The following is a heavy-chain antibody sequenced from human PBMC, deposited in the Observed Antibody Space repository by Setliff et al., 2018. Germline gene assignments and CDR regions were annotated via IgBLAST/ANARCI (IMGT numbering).Heavy chain of an antibody. J-gene: IGHJ3*02. V-gene: IGHV3-7*01. D-gene: IGHD3-22*01. CDR1: GFSFSNSW. CDR3: ARDVFPYHYEGAFDI. CDR2: IKSDGSET. Sequence: GGSLRLSCAASGFSFSNSWVAWARQPPGKGLEWVANIKSDGSETYYVDSVKGRFTISRDNAKNSLYLQMNSLRVEDTAVYYCARDVFPYHYEGAFDIWGQGTMVTVSS.